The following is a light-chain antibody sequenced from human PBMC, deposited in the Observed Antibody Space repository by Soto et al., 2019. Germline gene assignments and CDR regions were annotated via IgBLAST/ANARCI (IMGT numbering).Light chain of an antibody. V-gene: IGLV2-14*01. CDR1: SSDVGGYNY. J-gene: IGLJ1*01. Sequence: QSALTQPASVSGSPGQWITISCTGTSSDVGGYNYVSWYQQHPGKAPKLMIYDVSNRPSGVSNRFSGSKSGNTASLTISGLQAEDEADYYCSSYTSSSTLFGTGTKVTVL. CDR2: DVS. CDR3: SSYTSSSTL.